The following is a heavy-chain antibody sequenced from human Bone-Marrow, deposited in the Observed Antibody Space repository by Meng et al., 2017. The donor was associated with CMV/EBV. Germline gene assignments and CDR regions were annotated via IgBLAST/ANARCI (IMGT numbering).Heavy chain of an antibody. CDR1: GFTFSSYS. J-gene: IGHJ5*02. V-gene: IGHV3-21*01. D-gene: IGHD2-2*01. CDR3: ARDLLSGGYCSSTSCSNWFDP. CDR2: ISSSSYI. Sequence: GESLKISCAASGFTFSSYSMNWVRQAPGKGLEWVSSISSSSYIYYADSVKGRFTISRDNAKNSLYLQMNSLRAEDTAVYYCARDLLSGGYCSSTSCSNWFDPWGQGTLVTVSS.